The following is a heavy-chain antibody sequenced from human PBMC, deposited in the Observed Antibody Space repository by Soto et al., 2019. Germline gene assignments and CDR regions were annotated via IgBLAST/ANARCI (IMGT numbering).Heavy chain of an antibody. Sequence: QVHLVQSGAEVKKPGASVKVSCKGSGYAFTTYGITWVRQAPGQGLEWMGWISAHNGNTNYAQKLQGRVTVTRDTSTSTAYMELGSRISDDTAVYYCARGRYGDYWGQGALVTVSS. V-gene: IGHV1-18*01. CDR2: ISAHNGNT. CDR1: GYAFTTYG. D-gene: IGHD1-1*01. J-gene: IGHJ4*02. CDR3: ARGRYGDY.